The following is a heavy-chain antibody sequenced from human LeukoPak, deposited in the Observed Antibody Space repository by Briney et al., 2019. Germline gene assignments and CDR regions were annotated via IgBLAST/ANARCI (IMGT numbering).Heavy chain of an antibody. CDR2: IYTSGTT. D-gene: IGHD4-17*01. Sequence: SETLSLTCTVSGGSISSSSYYWSWIRQPAGKGLEWIGRIYTSGTTHYNPSLKSRVTMSVDTSKNQFSLKLSSVTAADTAVYYCARLSTVTTSFDYWGQGTLVTVSS. V-gene: IGHV4-61*02. J-gene: IGHJ4*02. CDR1: GGSISSSSYY. CDR3: ARLSTVTTSFDY.